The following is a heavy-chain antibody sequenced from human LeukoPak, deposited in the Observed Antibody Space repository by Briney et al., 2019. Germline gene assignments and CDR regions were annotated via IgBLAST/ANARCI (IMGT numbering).Heavy chain of an antibody. CDR3: VKGKGSSWRYYFDY. J-gene: IGHJ4*02. D-gene: IGHD6-13*01. CDR2: ISSNGGST. CDR1: GFTFSTYA. Sequence: PGGSLRLSCSASGFTFSTYAMHWVRQAPGKGLEYVSAISSNGGSTYSADSVKGRFTISRDNSKNTQYLQMSSLRAEDTAVYYCVKGKGSSWRYYFDYWGQGTLVTVSS. V-gene: IGHV3-64D*06.